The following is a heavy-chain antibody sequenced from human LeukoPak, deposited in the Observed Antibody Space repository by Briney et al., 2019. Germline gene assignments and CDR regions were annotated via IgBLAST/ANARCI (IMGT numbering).Heavy chain of an antibody. Sequence: SETLSLTCTVSGGSISSYYWSWIRQPPGKGLEWIGYIYYSGSTNYNPSLKSRVTISVDTSKNQFSLKLSSVTAADTVVYYCARDSPPAYCSGGSCYFDYWGQGTLVTVSS. V-gene: IGHV4-59*12. CDR2: IYYSGST. D-gene: IGHD2-15*01. CDR1: GGSISSYY. CDR3: ARDSPPAYCSGGSCYFDY. J-gene: IGHJ4*02.